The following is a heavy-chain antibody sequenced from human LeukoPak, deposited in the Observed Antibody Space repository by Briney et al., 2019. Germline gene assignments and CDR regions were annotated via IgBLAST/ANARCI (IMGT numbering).Heavy chain of an antibody. CDR3: ARDPPVPD. V-gene: IGHV1-69*04. CDR2: FIPILGIA. Sequence: ASVKVSCKASGYTFTGYYTQWVRQAPGQGLEWMGRFIPILGIANYAQKFQGRVTITADKSTSIAYMELSSLTSEDTAVYYCARDPPVPDWGQGTLVTVSS. J-gene: IGHJ4*02. D-gene: IGHD6-6*01. CDR1: GYTFTGYY.